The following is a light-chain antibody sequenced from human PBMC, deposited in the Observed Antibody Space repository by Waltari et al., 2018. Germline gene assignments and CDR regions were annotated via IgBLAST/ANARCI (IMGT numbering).Light chain of an antibody. CDR2: AAF. CDR3: QQYHEWPYT. V-gene: IGKV3-15*01. CDR1: QSVSNN. Sequence: EPVMIQSPAPLSLFPGEPVPLACRARQSVSNNLAWYQQTPGQPPRLLIYAAFTMGNGIPGRFSGSGSGTDFALTITTLQSEDVGVYYCQQYHEWPYTFGQGTKLEI. J-gene: IGKJ2*01.